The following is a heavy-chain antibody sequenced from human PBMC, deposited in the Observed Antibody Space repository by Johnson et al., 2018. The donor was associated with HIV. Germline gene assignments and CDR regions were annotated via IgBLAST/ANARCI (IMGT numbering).Heavy chain of an antibody. CDR2: IKQDGSKK. V-gene: IGHV3-7*05. CDR3: ALEAVRSTDAFDI. Sequence: VQLVESGGGLVQHGGSLRLSCAASGFTFSSYWMSWVRQSPGKGLEWVANIKQDGSKKYYVDSVKGRFTISRDNAKNSLYLQTNSLRAEDTAVYYCALEAVRSTDAFDIWGQGTMVIVSS. CDR1: GFTFSSYW. D-gene: IGHD3-10*01. J-gene: IGHJ3*02.